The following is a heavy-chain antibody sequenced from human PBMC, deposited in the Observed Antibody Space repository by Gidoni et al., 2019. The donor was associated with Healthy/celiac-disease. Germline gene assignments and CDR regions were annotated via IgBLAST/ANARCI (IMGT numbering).Heavy chain of an antibody. V-gene: IGHV3-23*01. J-gene: IGHJ4*02. D-gene: IGHD5-12*01. Sequence: GRFTISRDNSKNTLYLQMNSLRAEDTAVYYCAKRYSGYDASHDYWGQGTLVTVSS. CDR3: AKRYSGYDASHDY.